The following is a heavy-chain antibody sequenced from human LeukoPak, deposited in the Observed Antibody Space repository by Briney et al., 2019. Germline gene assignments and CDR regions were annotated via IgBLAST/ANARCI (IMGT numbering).Heavy chain of an antibody. J-gene: IGHJ5*02. CDR1: GGSISSSSYY. CDR3: ARHFYCSSTSCYNWFDP. D-gene: IGHD2-2*01. V-gene: IGHV4-39*01. CDR2: IYYSGST. Sequence: SETLSLTCTVSGGSISSSSYYWGWIRQPPGKGLEWIGSIYYSGSTYYNPSLKSRVTISVDTSKNQFSLKLSSVTAADTAVYYCARHFYCSSTSCYNWFDPWGQGTLVTVSS.